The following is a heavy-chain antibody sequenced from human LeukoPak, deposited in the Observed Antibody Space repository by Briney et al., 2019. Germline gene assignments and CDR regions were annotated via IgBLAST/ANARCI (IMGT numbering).Heavy chain of an antibody. D-gene: IGHD1-26*01. CDR1: GFNFINAW. Sequence: GGSLRLPCAASGFNFINAWMAWVRQAPGKGLEWVGRIKAKAHGGTIEYAAPVKGRFTISRDDSKNTLYLQMNSLKTEDTAVYYCTTDGVGVEGATYDNWGQGTLVSVSS. CDR2: IKAKAHGGTI. J-gene: IGHJ4*02. CDR3: TTDGVGVEGATYDN. V-gene: IGHV3-15*01.